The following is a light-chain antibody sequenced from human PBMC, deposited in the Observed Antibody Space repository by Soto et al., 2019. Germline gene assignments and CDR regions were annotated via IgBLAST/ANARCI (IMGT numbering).Light chain of an antibody. CDR1: QSVSSN. J-gene: IGKJ2*01. V-gene: IGKV3-15*01. CDR2: GAS. CDR3: QQYNNWPPYT. Sequence: EIVMTQSPATLSVSPGERATLSCRASQSVSSNLAGYQQKPGQAPRLLIYGASTRATGIPARFSSSGSGTKFTLNISSLQSEDYAVYYCQQYNNWPPYTFGEGTKLEIK.